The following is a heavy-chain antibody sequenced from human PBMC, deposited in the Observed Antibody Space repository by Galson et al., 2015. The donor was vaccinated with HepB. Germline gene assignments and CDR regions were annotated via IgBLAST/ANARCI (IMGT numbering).Heavy chain of an antibody. J-gene: IGHJ4*02. CDR2: IKSKTDGGTT. V-gene: IGHV3-15*01. Sequence: SLRLSCAASGFTFSNAWMSWVRQAPGKGLEWVGRIKSKTDGGTTDYAAPVKGRFTISRDDSKNTLYLQMNSLKTEDTAVYYCTTVQWELPLGFDYWGQGTLVTVSS. CDR1: GFTFSNAW. CDR3: TTVQWELPLGFDY. D-gene: IGHD1-26*01.